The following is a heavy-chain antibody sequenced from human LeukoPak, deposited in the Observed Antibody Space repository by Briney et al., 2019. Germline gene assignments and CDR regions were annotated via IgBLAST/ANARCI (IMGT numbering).Heavy chain of an antibody. CDR1: GYTFTGYY. V-gene: IGHV1-2*02. D-gene: IGHD3-10*01. CDR2: INPNSGGT. CDR3: ARDQYYYGSGSYGDNWFDP. J-gene: IGHJ5*02. Sequence: ASVKVSCKASGYTFTGYYMHWVRQAPGQGREWMGWINPNSGGTNYAQKFQGRVTMTRDTSISTAYMELSRLRSDDTAVYYCARDQYYYGSGSYGDNWFDPWGQGTLVTVSS.